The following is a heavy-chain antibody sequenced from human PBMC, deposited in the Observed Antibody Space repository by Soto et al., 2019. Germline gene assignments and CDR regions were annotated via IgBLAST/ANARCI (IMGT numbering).Heavy chain of an antibody. CDR2: IYYSGST. D-gene: IGHD2-2*02. CDR3: ARSYCSSTSCYIYYYYGMDV. Sequence: SETLSLTCTVSGGSISSGGYYWSWICQHPGKGLEWIGYIYYSGSTYYNPSLKSRVTISVDTSKNQFSLKLSPVTAADTAVYYCARSYCSSTSCYIYYYYGMDVWGQGTTVTVSS. J-gene: IGHJ6*02. V-gene: IGHV4-31*03. CDR1: GGSISSGGYY.